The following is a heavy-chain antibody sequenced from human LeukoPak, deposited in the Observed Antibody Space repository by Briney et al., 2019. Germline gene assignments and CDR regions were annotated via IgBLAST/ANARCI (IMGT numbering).Heavy chain of an antibody. CDR1: GGSISSSSYY. D-gene: IGHD2-15*01. Sequence: PSETLSLTCSVSGGSISSSSYYWAWIRQPPGKGLEWIGSMYYSGTTYYNPSLKSRVTISVDTSKNQFSLKLSSVTAADTAVYHCARDIGYCSGGSCHYFDYWGQGTLVTVSS. CDR2: MYYSGTT. CDR3: ARDIGYCSGGSCHYFDY. J-gene: IGHJ4*02. V-gene: IGHV4-39*07.